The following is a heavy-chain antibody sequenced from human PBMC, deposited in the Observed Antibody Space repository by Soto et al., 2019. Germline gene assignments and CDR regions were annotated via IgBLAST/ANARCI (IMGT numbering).Heavy chain of an antibody. V-gene: IGHV3-30-3*01. D-gene: IGHD6-13*01. CDR3: ARGSLAAAGSMDV. Sequence: QVQLVESGGGVVQPGRSLRLSCAASGFTFSSYAMHWVRQAPGKGLEWVAVISYDGSNKYYADSVKGRFTISRDNSKNTLYLQMNSLRAEDTAVYYCARGSLAAAGSMDVWGQGTTVTVSS. J-gene: IGHJ6*02. CDR2: ISYDGSNK. CDR1: GFTFSSYA.